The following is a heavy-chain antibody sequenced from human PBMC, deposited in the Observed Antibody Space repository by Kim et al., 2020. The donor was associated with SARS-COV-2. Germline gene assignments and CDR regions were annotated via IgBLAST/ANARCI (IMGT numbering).Heavy chain of an antibody. V-gene: IGHV4-4*02. Sequence: SETLSLTCAVSGGSISSNNWWSWVRQPPGKGLEWIGEIYHSGSTNYNPSLKSRVTISVDKSKNQFSLKLSSVTAADTAVYYCARVGENYYDSSGYPTPGGMDVWGQGTPVTVSS. CDR1: GGSISSNNW. CDR2: IYHSGST. CDR3: ARVGENYYDSSGYPTPGGMDV. D-gene: IGHD3-22*01. J-gene: IGHJ6*02.